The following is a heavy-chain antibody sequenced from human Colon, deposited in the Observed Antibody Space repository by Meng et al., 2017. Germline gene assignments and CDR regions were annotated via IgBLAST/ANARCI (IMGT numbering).Heavy chain of an antibody. CDR2: IYHSGST. CDR3: ASGRKYCSSTSCYGQFDY. V-gene: IGHV4-4*02. J-gene: IGHJ4*02. CDR1: GGPISSSNW. Sequence: QVQLPQSGPGLVKPSVTLSLTCAVSGGPISSSNWWSWVRQPPGKGLEWIGEIYHSGSTNYNPSLKRRVTISVDKSKNQFSLKLSSVTAADTAVYYCASGRKYCSSTSCYGQFDYWGQGTLVTVSS. D-gene: IGHD2-2*01.